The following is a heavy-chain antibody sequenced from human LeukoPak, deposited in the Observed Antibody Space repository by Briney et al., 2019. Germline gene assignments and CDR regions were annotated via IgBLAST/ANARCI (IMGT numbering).Heavy chain of an antibody. Sequence: GGSLRLSCAASGFTFSSYAMSWVRQAPGKGLEWVAVISYDGSNKYYADSVKGRFTISRDNSKNTLYLQMNSLRAEDTAVYYCARGGVVLRFLEWFSDAFDIWGQGTMVTVSS. D-gene: IGHD3-3*01. J-gene: IGHJ3*02. CDR2: ISYDGSNK. CDR3: ARGGVVLRFLEWFSDAFDI. CDR1: GFTFSSYA. V-gene: IGHV3-30-3*01.